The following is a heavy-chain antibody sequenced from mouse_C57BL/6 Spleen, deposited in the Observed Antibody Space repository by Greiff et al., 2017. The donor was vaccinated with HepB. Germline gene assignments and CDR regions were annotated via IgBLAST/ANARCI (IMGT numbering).Heavy chain of an antibody. J-gene: IGHJ2*01. CDR1: GYTFTDYE. D-gene: IGHD1-1*01. Sequence: QVQLQQSGAELVRPGASVTLSCKASGYTFTDYEMHWVKQTPVHGLEWIGAIDPETGGTAYNQKFKGKAILTVDKSSSTAYMQLSSLTSEDSAVYYCAREITTVVGYYFDYWGQGTTLTVSS. CDR3: AREITTVVGYYFDY. V-gene: IGHV1-15*01. CDR2: IDPETGGT.